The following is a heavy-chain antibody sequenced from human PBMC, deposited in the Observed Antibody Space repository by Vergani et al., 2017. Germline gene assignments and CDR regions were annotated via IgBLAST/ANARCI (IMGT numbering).Heavy chain of an antibody. CDR2: INPNSGGT. V-gene: IGHV1-2*04. CDR1: GYTFTGYY. CDR3: ARDPYPGTYASSGYPYYFDY. D-gene: IGHD3-22*01. Sequence: QVQLVQSGAEVKKPGASVKVSCKASGYTFTGYYMHWVRQAPGQGLEWMGWINPNSGGTNYAQKFQGWVTMTRDTSISTAYMELSRLRSDDTAVYYCARDPYPGTYASSGYPYYFDYWGQGTLVTVSS. J-gene: IGHJ4*02.